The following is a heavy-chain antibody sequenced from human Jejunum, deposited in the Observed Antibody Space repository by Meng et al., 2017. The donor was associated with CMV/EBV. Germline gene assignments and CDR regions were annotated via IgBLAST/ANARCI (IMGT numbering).Heavy chain of an antibody. J-gene: IGHJ6*02. D-gene: IGHD4-17*01. V-gene: IGHV4-59*01. CDR1: GGSINDYY. CDR2: IYYSGAT. Sequence: TVSGGSINDYYWSWIRQSPGKGLEWIGYIYYSGATRYNPSLESRVSISIDTSKKHFSLKMRSVTAADTAMYYCARDNGDYYYGMDVWGQGTPVTVS. CDR3: ARDNGDYYYGMDV.